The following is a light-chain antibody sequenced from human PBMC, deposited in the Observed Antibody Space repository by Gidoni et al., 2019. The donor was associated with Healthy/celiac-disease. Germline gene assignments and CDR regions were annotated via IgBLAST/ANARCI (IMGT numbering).Light chain of an antibody. V-gene: IGKV1-39*01. CDR2: AAS. CDR3: QQSYSTPRT. Sequence: DSQMTQTPSSLSASVGDRVTITCRARQSISSYLNWYQQKPGKAPKLLIYAASSLQSGVPSRFSGSGSGTDFTLTISSLQPEDFATYYCQQSYSTPRTFGGGTKVEIK. CDR1: QSISSY. J-gene: IGKJ4*01.